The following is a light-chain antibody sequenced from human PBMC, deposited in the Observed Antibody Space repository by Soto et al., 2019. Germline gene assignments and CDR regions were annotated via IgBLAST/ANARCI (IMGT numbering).Light chain of an antibody. V-gene: IGLV1-40*01. CDR1: SSHIGAGYD. CDR3: QSYDSSLSGQGV. CDR2: GNS. Sequence: QSVLTQPPSVSGAPGPRVTISCTGSSSHIGAGYDVHWYQQLPGTAPKLLIYGNSNRPSGVPDRFSGSKSGTSASLAITGLQAEDEADYYCQSYDSSLSGQGVFGGGTKLTVL. J-gene: IGLJ2*01.